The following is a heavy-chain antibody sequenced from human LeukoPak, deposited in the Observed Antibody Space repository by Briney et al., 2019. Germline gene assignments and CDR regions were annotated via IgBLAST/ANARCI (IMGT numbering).Heavy chain of an antibody. V-gene: IGHV3-48*03. D-gene: IGHD3-22*01. Sequence: EGSLRLSCAASGFTFSSYEMNWVRQAPGKGLEWVSYISSSGSTIYYADSVKGRFTISRDNAKNSLYLQMNSLRAEDTAVYYCARDQSIVVITPDYYFDYWGQGTLVTVSS. CDR3: ARDQSIVVITPDYYFDY. CDR2: ISSSGSTI. J-gene: IGHJ4*02. CDR1: GFTFSSYE.